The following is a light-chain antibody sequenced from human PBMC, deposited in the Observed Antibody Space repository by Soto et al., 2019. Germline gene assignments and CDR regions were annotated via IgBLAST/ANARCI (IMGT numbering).Light chain of an antibody. Sequence: EIALTQSPGTLSLSPGERATLSCRASQSVNSLYLAWYQQKPGQAPRLLIYGASSRATGIPDRFSGSGSGTDFTLTISRLEPEDFAVYYCQWYSGPQTFRGGTKVDIK. CDR2: GAS. CDR1: QSVNSLY. CDR3: QWYSGPQT. J-gene: IGKJ4*01. V-gene: IGKV3-20*01.